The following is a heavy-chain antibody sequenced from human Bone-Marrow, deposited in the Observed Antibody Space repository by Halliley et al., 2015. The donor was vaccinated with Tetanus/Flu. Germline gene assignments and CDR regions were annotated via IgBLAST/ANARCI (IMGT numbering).Heavy chain of an antibody. D-gene: IGHD3-22*01. CDR2: ISTAGDT. Sequence: LEWVSAISTAGDTYYPGSVKGRFTISRENAENSLYPQMNRLRAGDTAVYYCVREDSSGSFDYWGQGTLVTVSS. V-gene: IGHV3-13*04. J-gene: IGHJ4*02. CDR3: VREDSSGSFDY.